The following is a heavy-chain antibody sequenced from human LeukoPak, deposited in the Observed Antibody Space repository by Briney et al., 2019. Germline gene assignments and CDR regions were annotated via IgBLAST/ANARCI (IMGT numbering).Heavy chain of an antibody. CDR2: ISWNSGSI. D-gene: IGHD1-1*01. J-gene: IGHJ4*02. CDR3: ANSGTTGAFDY. Sequence: TGGSLRLSWAASGFTFDDYAMHWVRQAPGKGLEWVSGISWNSGSIGYADSVKGRFTISRDNAKNSLYLQMNSLRAEDMALYYCANSGTTGAFDYWGQGTLVTVSS. V-gene: IGHV3-9*03. CDR1: GFTFDDYA.